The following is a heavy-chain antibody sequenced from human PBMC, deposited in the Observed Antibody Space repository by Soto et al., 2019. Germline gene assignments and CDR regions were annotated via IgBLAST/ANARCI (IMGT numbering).Heavy chain of an antibody. CDR3: ARRSSTGPTGFDP. J-gene: IGHJ5*02. CDR1: GFTFSSYS. D-gene: IGHD2-2*01. Sequence: EVQLVESGGGLVKPGGSLRLSCAASGFTFSSYSMNWVRQAPGKGLEWVSSISSSSSYIYYADSVKGRFTISRDNAKNSLYLQMNSPRAEDTAVYYCARRSSTGPTGFDPWGQGTLVTVSS. V-gene: IGHV3-21*01. CDR2: ISSSSSYI.